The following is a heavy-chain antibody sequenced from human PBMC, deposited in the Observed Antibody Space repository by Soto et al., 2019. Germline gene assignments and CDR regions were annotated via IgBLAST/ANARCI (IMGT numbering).Heavy chain of an antibody. D-gene: IGHD1-7*01. CDR1: GFTFSSYA. CDR3: AKGGDPNWNYGGYYGMDV. CDR2: ISGSGGST. V-gene: IGHV3-23*01. J-gene: IGHJ6*02. Sequence: GGSLGLSCAASGFTFSSYAMSWVRQAPGKGLEWVSAISGSGGSTYYADSVKGRFTISRDNSKNTLYLQMNSLRAEDTAVYYCAKGGDPNWNYGGYYGMDVWGQGTTVTGLL.